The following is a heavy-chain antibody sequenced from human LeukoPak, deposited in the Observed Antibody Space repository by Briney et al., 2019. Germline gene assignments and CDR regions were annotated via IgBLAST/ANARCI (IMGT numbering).Heavy chain of an antibody. Sequence: PSETLSLTCTVSGVSISSYYWSWIRQPPGKGLEWIGYIYYSENTNYNSSLKSRVTISEDTSKNQFSLKLTSVTAADTAVYYCAGGNFYDSSGHPHHFHYWGQGTLVTVSS. CDR2: IYYSENT. CDR1: GVSISSYY. V-gene: IGHV4-59*01. CDR3: AGGNFYDSSGHPHHFHY. J-gene: IGHJ4*02. D-gene: IGHD3-22*01.